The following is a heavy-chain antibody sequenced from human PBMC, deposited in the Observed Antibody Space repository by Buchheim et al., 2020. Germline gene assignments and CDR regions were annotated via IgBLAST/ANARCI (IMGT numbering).Heavy chain of an antibody. V-gene: IGHV3-23*01. CDR1: GFTFSSYA. CDR2: ISGSGGST. D-gene: IGHD3-3*01. J-gene: IGHJ6*02. Sequence: EVQLLESGGGLVQPGGSLRLSCAASGFTFSSYAMSWVRQAPGKGLEWVSAISGSGGSTYYADSVKGRFTISRDNSKNTLYLQMNSLRAEDTAVYYCAKDDFWSGYSTRGNYGMDVWGQGTT. CDR3: AKDDFWSGYSTRGNYGMDV.